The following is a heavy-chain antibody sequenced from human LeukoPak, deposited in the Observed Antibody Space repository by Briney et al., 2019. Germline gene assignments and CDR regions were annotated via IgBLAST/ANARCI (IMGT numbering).Heavy chain of an antibody. V-gene: IGHV4-39*07. CDR3: ARGVPRSTFDI. J-gene: IGHJ3*02. CDR2: IYYSGST. D-gene: IGHD3-10*01. CDR1: GGSISSSSYY. Sequence: SETLSLTCTVSGGSISSSSYYWGWIRQPPGKGLEWIGSIYYSGSTYYNPSLKSRVTISVDTSKNQFSLKLSSLAAADTAVYYCARGVPRSTFDIWGQGTMVTVSS.